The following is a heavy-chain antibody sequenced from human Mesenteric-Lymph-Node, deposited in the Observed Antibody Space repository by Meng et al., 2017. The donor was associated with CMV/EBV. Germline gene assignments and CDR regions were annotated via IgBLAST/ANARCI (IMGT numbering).Heavy chain of an antibody. CDR2: SRTKANSHTT. CDR1: EFTFRDHY. D-gene: IGHD2-21*01. CDR3: TLSLGEPPDN. V-gene: IGHV3-72*01. J-gene: IGHJ4*02. Sequence: GESLKIFCAASEFTFRDHYMKWVRQAPGKGLEWVGRSRTKANSHTTEYAASVRGRLTLPRDVSQNSLHLQMNSLKTDDAAVYYCTLSLGEPPDNWGQGALVTVSS.